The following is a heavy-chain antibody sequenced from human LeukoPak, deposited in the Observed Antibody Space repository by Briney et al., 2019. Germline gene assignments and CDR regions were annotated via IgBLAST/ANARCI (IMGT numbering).Heavy chain of an antibody. Sequence: ASVKVSCKASGYTFTGYYMHWARQAPGQGLEWMGWINPNSGGTNCAQKFQGRVTMTRDTSISTAYMELSRRRSDDTAVYYCARRHYPHPIDYWGQGTLVTVSS. V-gene: IGHV1-2*02. CDR3: ARRHYPHPIDY. J-gene: IGHJ4*02. D-gene: IGHD1-26*01. CDR2: INPNSGGT. CDR1: GYTFTGYY.